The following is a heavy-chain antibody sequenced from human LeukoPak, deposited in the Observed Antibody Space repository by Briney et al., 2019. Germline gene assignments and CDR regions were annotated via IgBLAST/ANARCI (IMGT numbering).Heavy chain of an antibody. J-gene: IGHJ6*02. CDR1: GFTFSSYG. Sequence: GGTLRLSCAASGFTFSSYGMHWVREAPGKGLEWVADISYDGSNKYYADSVKGRFTISRDNSKNTLYLQMNSLRAEDTAVYYCAKDFEYSSSPYYYGMDVWGQGTTVTVSS. V-gene: IGHV3-30*18. CDR3: AKDFEYSSSPYYYGMDV. D-gene: IGHD6-6*01. CDR2: ISYDGSNK.